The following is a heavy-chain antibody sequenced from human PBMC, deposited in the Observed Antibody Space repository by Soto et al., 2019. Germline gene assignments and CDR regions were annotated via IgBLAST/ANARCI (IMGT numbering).Heavy chain of an antibody. CDR1: GGSLTGYY. V-gene: IGHV4-34*01. CDR3: ARDSHQCTPMIQEVTGHDY. D-gene: IGHD3-10*01. CDR2: INHRGTT. Sequence: QVQLHQWGSGLLKPSETLSLTCVVYGGSLTGYYWSWIRQPPGKGLEWIGEINHRGTTDYSPSLKRRVTISVDTSKNQFSLNLSSVTGADTAMYYCARDSHQCTPMIQEVTGHDYWGQGTLVTVSS. J-gene: IGHJ4*02.